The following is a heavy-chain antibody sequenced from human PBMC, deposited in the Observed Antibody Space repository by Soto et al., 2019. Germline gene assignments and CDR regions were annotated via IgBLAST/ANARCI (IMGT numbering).Heavy chain of an antibody. CDR1: GFTFSSYG. CDR2: IWYDGSNK. D-gene: IGHD6-19*01. J-gene: IGHJ6*02. V-gene: IGHV3-33*01. CDR3: ARDPGIAVAGRGYYYGMDV. Sequence: VQLVESGGGVVQPGRSLRLSCAASGFTFSSYGMHWVRQAPGKGLEWVAVIWYDGSNKYYADSVKGRFTISRDNSKNTLYLQMNSLRAEDTAVYYCARDPGIAVAGRGYYYGMDVWGQGTTVTVSS.